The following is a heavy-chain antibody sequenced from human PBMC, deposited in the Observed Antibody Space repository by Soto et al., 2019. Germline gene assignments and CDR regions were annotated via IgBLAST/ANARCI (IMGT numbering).Heavy chain of an antibody. D-gene: IGHD3-22*01. Sequence: GASVKVSCKASGYTFTGYYMHWVRQAPGQGLEWMGWINPNSGGTNYAQKFQGRVTMTRDTSISTAYMELSRLRSDDTAVYYCARVNYYDSSGYQDYYGMDVWGQGTTVTAS. CDR3: ARVNYYDSSGYQDYYGMDV. V-gene: IGHV1-2*02. J-gene: IGHJ6*02. CDR2: INPNSGGT. CDR1: GYTFTGYY.